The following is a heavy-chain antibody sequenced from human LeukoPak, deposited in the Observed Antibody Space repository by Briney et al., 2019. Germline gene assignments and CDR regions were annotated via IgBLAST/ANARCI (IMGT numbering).Heavy chain of an antibody. V-gene: IGHV3-23*01. D-gene: IGHD5-24*01. CDR1: GITFSSYG. CDR2: ISHTGGSP. Sequence: PGGSLRLSCAASGITFSSYGMSWVRQVPGKGLEWVSSISHTGGSPYYADSVKGRFTISRDNSKNTLYLQMNSLRAEDTAVYYCAKGWDNWFDPWGQGTLVTVSS. CDR3: AKGWDNWFDP. J-gene: IGHJ5*02.